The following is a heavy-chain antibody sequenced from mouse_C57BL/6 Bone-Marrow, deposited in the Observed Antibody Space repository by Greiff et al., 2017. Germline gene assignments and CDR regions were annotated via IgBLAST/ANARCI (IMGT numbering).Heavy chain of an antibody. V-gene: IGHV1-69*01. CDR2: IDPSDSYT. CDR3: ARGYYGSKDY. J-gene: IGHJ2*01. CDR1: GYTFTSYW. Sequence: QVQLQQPGAELVMPGASVKLSCKASGYTFTSYWMHWVKQRPGQGLEWIGEIDPSDSYTNYNQKFKGKSTLTVDKSSSTAYMQLSSLTSEDSAVYYCARGYYGSKDYWGKGTTLTVSS. D-gene: IGHD1-1*01.